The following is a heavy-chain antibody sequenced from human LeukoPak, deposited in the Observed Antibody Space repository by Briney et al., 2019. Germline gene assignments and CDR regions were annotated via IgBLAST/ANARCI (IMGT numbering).Heavy chain of an antibody. CDR1: GGSISSGGYS. CDR3: ARGHRSGSLGTDY. D-gene: IGHD3-10*01. J-gene: IGHJ4*02. V-gene: IGHV4-30-2*01. CDR2: IYHSGST. Sequence: SEILSLTCAVSGGSISSGGYSWSWIRQPPGKGLEWIGYIYHSGSTYYNPSLKSRVTISVDTSKNQFSLKLSSVTAADTAVYYCARGHRSGSLGTDYWGQGTLVTVSS.